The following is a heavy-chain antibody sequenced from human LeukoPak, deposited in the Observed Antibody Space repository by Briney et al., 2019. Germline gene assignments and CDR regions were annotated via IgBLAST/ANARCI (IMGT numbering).Heavy chain of an antibody. CDR2: IYYSGDT. J-gene: IGHJ4*02. Sequence: SETLSLTCTVSGGSINNYYWTWIRQPPGKGLEWIGYIYYSGDTRYNPSLKSRVTISVDTSKNQFSLQVNSVTVADTAVYYCARYGDGYRFAYWGQGTLVTVSS. D-gene: IGHD5-24*01. V-gene: IGHV4-59*08. CDR1: GGSINNYY. CDR3: ARYGDGYRFAY.